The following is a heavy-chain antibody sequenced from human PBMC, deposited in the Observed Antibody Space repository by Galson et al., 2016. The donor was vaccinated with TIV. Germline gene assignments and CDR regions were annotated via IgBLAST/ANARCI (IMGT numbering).Heavy chain of an antibody. CDR2: TYYRSGGNR. CDR3: ARGRSGYNSTYYYYGMDV. Sequence: CAISGDSVSSTIAAWTWTRQSPSRGLECLGRTYYRSGGNRDIAVMWRSRIVIKADRSKNQFFLQLNSVTPEDTAVYFCARGRSGYNSTYYYYGMDVWGQGTTVSVSS. D-gene: IGHD5-24*01. J-gene: IGHJ6*02. V-gene: IGHV6-1*01. CDR1: GDSVSSTIAA.